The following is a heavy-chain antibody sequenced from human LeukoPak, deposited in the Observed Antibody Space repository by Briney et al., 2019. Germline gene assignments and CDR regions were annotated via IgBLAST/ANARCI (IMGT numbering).Heavy chain of an antibody. J-gene: IGHJ4*02. CDR2: ISGSGDIT. CDR3: ARVSKNLFDY. Sequence: GGSLRLSCAASGFTFSSYAMSWVRQAPGKGLEWVSAISGSGDITYYAHSVKGRFTISRDNAKNSLYLQMNSLRAEDTAVYYCARVSKNLFDYWGQGTLVTVSS. CDR1: GFTFSSYA. V-gene: IGHV3-23*01.